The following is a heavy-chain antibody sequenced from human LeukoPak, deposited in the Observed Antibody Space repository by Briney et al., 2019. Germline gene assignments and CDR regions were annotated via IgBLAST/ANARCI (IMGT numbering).Heavy chain of an antibody. Sequence: WASVKVSCKASGYTFTSYAMHWVRQAPGQRLEWMGWINAGNGNTKYSQKFQGRVTITRDTSASTAYMELRSLRSDDTAMYYCARAQWELPPPEPLDYWGQGTLVTVSS. J-gene: IGHJ4*02. D-gene: IGHD1-26*01. CDR2: INAGNGNT. CDR3: ARAQWELPPPEPLDY. CDR1: GYTFTSYA. V-gene: IGHV1-3*01.